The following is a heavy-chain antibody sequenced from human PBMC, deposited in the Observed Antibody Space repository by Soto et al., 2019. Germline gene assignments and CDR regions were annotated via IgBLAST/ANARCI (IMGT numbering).Heavy chain of an antibody. CDR2: ISSSGSTI. CDR3: ARAQGNDYYYYGMDV. J-gene: IGHJ6*02. Sequence: GGSLRLSCAASGFTFSDYYMSWIRPAPGKGLEWVSYISSSGSTIYYADSVQGRFTISRDNAKNSLYLQMNSLRAEDTAVYYCARAQGNDYYYYGMDVWGQGTTVTVSS. D-gene: IGHD1-1*01. CDR1: GFTFSDYY. V-gene: IGHV3-11*01.